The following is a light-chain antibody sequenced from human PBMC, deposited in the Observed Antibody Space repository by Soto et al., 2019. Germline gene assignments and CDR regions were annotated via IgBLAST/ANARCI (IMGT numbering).Light chain of an antibody. V-gene: IGKV3-11*01. Sequence: EIVLTQSPATLSLSPGERATLACRASPSVTNNLAWYQQKTGQAPRLLIYGAFNRATGIPARFRGSGSWTDFTLTISSLEPDYCAVYYCQQRNICPPFTVGQGTRLEI. CDR2: GAF. CDR3: QQRNICPPFT. CDR1: PSVTNN. J-gene: IGKJ5*01.